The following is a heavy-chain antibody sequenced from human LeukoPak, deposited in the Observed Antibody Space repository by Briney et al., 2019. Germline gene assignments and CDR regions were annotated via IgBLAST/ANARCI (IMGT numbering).Heavy chain of an antibody. CDR2: FDPEDGET. D-gene: IGHD3-10*01. J-gene: IGHJ4*02. CDR1: GYTLTELS. V-gene: IGHV1-24*01. CDR3: ATEIGYYGSGSYYFDY. Sequence: GASVKVSCKVSGYTLTELSMHWVRQAPGKGLEWMGGFDPEDGETIYAQKFQGRVTMTEDTSTDTAYVELSSLRSEDTAVYYCATEIGYYGSGSYYFDYWGQGTLVTVSS.